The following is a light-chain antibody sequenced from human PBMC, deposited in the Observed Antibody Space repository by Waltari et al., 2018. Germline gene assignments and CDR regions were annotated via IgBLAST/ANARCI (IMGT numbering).Light chain of an antibody. V-gene: IGKV3-20*01. CDR3: QMYVRLPVT. J-gene: IGKJ1*01. Sequence: EIVLTQSQGTLALSPGERATLSCRASQSVCRALAWYQQKPGQAPRLLIYDASSRATGVSDKYSGSGSGTDFSLTISRVEPEDFAVYFCQMYVRLPVTFGQGTKVEVK. CDR2: DAS. CDR1: QSVCRA.